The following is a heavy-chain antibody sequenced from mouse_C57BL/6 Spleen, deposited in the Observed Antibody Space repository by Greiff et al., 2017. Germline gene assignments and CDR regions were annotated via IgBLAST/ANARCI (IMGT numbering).Heavy chain of an antibody. Sequence: EVHLVESGGGLVKPGGSLKLSCAASGFTFSDYGMHWVRQAPEKGLEWVAYISSGSSTIYYADTVKGRFTISRDNAKNTLFLQMTSLRSEDTAMYYCARMGLYSNYEGYAMDYWGQGTSVTVSS. J-gene: IGHJ4*01. D-gene: IGHD2-5*01. CDR1: GFTFSDYG. V-gene: IGHV5-17*01. CDR3: ARMGLYSNYEGYAMDY. CDR2: ISSGSSTI.